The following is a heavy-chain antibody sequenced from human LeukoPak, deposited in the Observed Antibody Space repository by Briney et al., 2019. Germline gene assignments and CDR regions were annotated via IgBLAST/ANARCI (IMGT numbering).Heavy chain of an antibody. Sequence: KPGGSLRLSCAASGFIFSSYSMNWVRQAPGKGLEWVSSISSSSSYIYYADSVKGRFTISRDNAKNSLYLQMNSLRAEDTAVYYCARGRGGKYQLLYRIYYYYYMDVWGKGTTVTVSS. CDR3: ARGRGGKYQLLYRIYYYYYMDV. CDR1: GFIFSSYS. J-gene: IGHJ6*03. CDR2: ISSSSSYI. D-gene: IGHD2-2*02. V-gene: IGHV3-21*01.